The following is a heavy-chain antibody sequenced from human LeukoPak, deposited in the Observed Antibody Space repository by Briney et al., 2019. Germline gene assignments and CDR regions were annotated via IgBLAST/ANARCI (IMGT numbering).Heavy chain of an antibody. Sequence: SETLSLTCTVSGYSISSGYYWGWIRQPPGKGLEWIGSIYHSGSTYYNPSLKSRVTISVDTSKNQFSLKLSSVTAADTAVYYCARVVVGATKGVHYYYYMDVWGKGTTVTVSS. CDR3: ARVVVGATKGVHYYYYMDV. CDR1: GYSISSGYY. V-gene: IGHV4-38-2*02. D-gene: IGHD1-26*01. J-gene: IGHJ6*03. CDR2: IYHSGST.